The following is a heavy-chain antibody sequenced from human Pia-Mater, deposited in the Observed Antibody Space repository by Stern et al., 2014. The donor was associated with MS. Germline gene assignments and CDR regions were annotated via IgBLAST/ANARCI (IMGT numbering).Heavy chain of an antibody. Sequence: EVQLVESGGGLVQPGGSLRLSCAASGFTFRRYWMSWVRQAPGKGLEWVANIKQDGSEKYYVDSVKCRFTISRDNAKNSLYLQMNSLRAEDTAVYYCARIAPANWNYDYWGQGTLVTVSS. CDR3: ARIAPANWNYDY. V-gene: IGHV3-7*01. CDR1: GFTFRRYW. J-gene: IGHJ4*02. CDR2: IKQDGSEK. D-gene: IGHD1-7*01.